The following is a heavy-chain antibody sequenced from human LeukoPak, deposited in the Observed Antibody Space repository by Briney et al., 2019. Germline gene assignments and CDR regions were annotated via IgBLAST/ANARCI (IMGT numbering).Heavy chain of an antibody. D-gene: IGHD2-15*01. CDR1: GYSFTSYW. CDR3: ARHKYCSGGSCYSGPFGY. J-gene: IGHJ4*02. CDR2: IYPSDSDT. V-gene: IGHV5-51*01. Sequence: GESLKISCKGSGYSFTSYWIGWVRQMPGKGLEWMGIIYPSDSDTRYSPSFQGQVTISADKSISTAYLQWSSLKASDTAMYYCARHKYCSGGSCYSGPFGYWGQGTLVTVSS.